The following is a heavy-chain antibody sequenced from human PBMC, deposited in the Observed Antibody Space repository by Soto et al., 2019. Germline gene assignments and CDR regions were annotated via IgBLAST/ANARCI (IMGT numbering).Heavy chain of an antibody. D-gene: IGHD1-26*01. CDR1: GFTFDDYA. CDR2: ISWNSGSI. CDR3: AKDNKWELLGGVWFDP. Sequence: EEQLLESGGDLVQPGGSLRLSCAASGFTFDDYAMHWVRQAPGKGLEWVSGISWNSGSIGYADSVKGRFTISRDNAKNSLYLQMNSLRAEDTALYYCAKDNKWELLGGVWFDPWGQGTLVTVSS. V-gene: IGHV3-9*01. J-gene: IGHJ5*02.